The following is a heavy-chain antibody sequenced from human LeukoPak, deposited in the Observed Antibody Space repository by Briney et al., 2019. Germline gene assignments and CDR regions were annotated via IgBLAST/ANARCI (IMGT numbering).Heavy chain of an antibody. Sequence: ASVNVSFTASGYTFTSYAINWVRQATGQGLEWMGWMNPDSANTGFAQKFQGRLTLTRNTSTRAAYMELSSLTSEDTAVYYCGRGGEMATINYWGQGTLVTVSS. J-gene: IGHJ4*02. CDR1: GYTFTSYA. CDR2: MNPDSANT. V-gene: IGHV1-8*01. CDR3: GRGGEMATINY. D-gene: IGHD5-24*01.